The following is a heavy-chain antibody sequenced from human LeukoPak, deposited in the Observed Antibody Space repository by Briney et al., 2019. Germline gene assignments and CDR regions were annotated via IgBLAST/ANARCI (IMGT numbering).Heavy chain of an antibody. V-gene: IGHV3-21*01. CDR2: ISSSSSYI. D-gene: IGHD6-19*01. CDR1: GFTFSSYA. J-gene: IGHJ4*02. CDR3: ARWYSSGWYFDY. Sequence: NPGGSLRLSCAASGFTFSSYAMSWVRQAPGKGLEWVSSISSSSSYIYYADSVKGRFTISRDNAKNSLYLQMNSLRAEDTAVYYCARWYSSGWYFDYWGQGTLVTVSS.